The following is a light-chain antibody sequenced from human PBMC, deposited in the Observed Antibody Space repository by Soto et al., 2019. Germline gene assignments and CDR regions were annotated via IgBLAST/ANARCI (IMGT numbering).Light chain of an antibody. CDR3: QSFDTSLSGFLI. CDR2: DNN. V-gene: IGLV1-40*01. CDR1: SSNIGAGYD. Sequence: QSVLTQPPSVSGAPGQRGTISCTGSSSNIGAGYDVHWYQQLPGTAPKLLIYDNNNRPSGVPDRFSGSKSDTSASLAITGLQAEDEADYYCQSFDTSLSGFLIFGGGTKVTVL. J-gene: IGLJ2*01.